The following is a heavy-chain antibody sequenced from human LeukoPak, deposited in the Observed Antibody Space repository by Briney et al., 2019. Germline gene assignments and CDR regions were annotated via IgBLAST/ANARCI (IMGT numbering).Heavy chain of an antibody. CDR3: ARAAIAAARIYYYMDV. J-gene: IGHJ6*03. CDR1: GFTFSSYW. Sequence: GGSLRLSCAASGFTFSSYWMHWVRQAPGKGLEWVSFISTSSSYIHNADSVKGRFTISRDNAENSLYLQMNSLRAEDTAVYYCARAAIAAARIYYYMDVWGKGTTVTVSS. D-gene: IGHD6-13*01. V-gene: IGHV3-21*01. CDR2: ISTSSSYI.